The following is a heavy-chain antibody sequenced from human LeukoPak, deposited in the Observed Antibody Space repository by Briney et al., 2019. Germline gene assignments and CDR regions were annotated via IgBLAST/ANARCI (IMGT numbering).Heavy chain of an antibody. CDR3: ARDRRCSGGSCCYFDY. V-gene: IGHV3-7*04. D-gene: IGHD2-15*01. CDR1: GFTFSSYW. CDR2: IKQDGSEK. J-gene: IGHJ4*02. Sequence: GGSLRLSCAASGFTFSSYWMTWVRQAPGKGLEWVANIKQDGSEKYHVDSVKGRFTVSRDNAKNSLYLQVNSLRAEDTAVYYSARDRRCSGGSCCYFDYWGQGTLVTVSS.